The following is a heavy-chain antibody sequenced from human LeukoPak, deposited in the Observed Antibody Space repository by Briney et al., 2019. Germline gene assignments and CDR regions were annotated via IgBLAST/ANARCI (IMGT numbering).Heavy chain of an antibody. CDR2: IYTSGST. Sequence: SQTLSLTCTVSGGSISSGSYYWSWIRQPAGKGLEWIGRIYTSGSTNYNPSLKSRVTISVDTSKNQFSLKLSSVTAADTAVYYCARGWKYYYMDVWGKGTTVTVSS. D-gene: IGHD1-1*01. J-gene: IGHJ6*03. V-gene: IGHV4-61*02. CDR3: ARGWKYYYMDV. CDR1: GGSISSGSYY.